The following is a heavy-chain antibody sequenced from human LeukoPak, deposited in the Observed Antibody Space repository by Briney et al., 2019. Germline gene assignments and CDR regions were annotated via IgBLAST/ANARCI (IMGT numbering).Heavy chain of an antibody. CDR2: IHYSGST. V-gene: IGHV4-31*03. CDR3: ARVSIQLWHYYFDY. Sequence: SQTLSLTCTVSGGSISSGGYYWSWIRQHPGKGLEWIGYIHYSGSTYYNPSLKSRVTISVDTSKNQFSLKLSSVTAADTAVYYCARVSIQLWHYYFDYWGQGTLVTVSS. CDR1: GGSISSGGYY. J-gene: IGHJ4*02. D-gene: IGHD5-18*01.